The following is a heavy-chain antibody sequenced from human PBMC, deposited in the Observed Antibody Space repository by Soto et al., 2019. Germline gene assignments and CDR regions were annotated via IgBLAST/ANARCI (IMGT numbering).Heavy chain of an antibody. CDR1: GGSFSGYY. CDR2: INHSGST. Sequence: QVQLQQWGAGLLKPSETLSLTCAVYGGSFSGYYWSWIRQPPGKGLEWIGEINHSGSTNYNPSLKSRVPITVDTSKNQSSLTVSSVTAADTAVYYCARGRRLLEWLTMAAFDYWGQGTLVTVSS. V-gene: IGHV4-34*01. CDR3: ARGRRLLEWLTMAAFDY. J-gene: IGHJ4*02. D-gene: IGHD3-3*01.